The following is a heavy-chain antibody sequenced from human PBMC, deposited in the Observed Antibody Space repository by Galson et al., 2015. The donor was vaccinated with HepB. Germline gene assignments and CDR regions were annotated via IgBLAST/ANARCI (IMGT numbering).Heavy chain of an antibody. CDR2: ISWDGGST. V-gene: IGHV3-43D*03. CDR3: AKDIGKWLLLRGGSSFSGGFDY. Sequence: SLRLSCAASGFTFDDYAMHWVRQAPGRGLEWVSLISWDGGSTYYADSVKGRFTISRDNSKNSLYLQMNSLRAEDTALYYCAKDIGKWLLLRGGSSFSGGFDYWGQGTLVTVSS. CDR1: GFTFDDYA. D-gene: IGHD3-22*01. J-gene: IGHJ4*02.